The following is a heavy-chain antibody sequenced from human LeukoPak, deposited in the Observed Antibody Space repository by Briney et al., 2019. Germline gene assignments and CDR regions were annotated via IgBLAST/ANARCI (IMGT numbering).Heavy chain of an antibody. CDR2: INHSGST. CDR3: ARATEGYSSSVVYMEV. Sequence: PSETLSLTCAVYDGSFTDYHWTWIRQPPGKGLEWIGEINHSGSTRYSPSLKSRVTISVDTPKNQFSLKLSSVTAADTAVYYCARATEGYSSSVVYMEVWGKGTTVTVSS. V-gene: IGHV4-34*01. CDR1: DGSFTDYH. D-gene: IGHD6-6*01. J-gene: IGHJ6*03.